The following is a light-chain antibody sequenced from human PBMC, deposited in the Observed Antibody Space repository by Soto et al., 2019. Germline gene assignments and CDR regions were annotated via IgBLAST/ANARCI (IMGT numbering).Light chain of an antibody. CDR3: QVWDSATDHVI. CDR1: DIGSKS. V-gene: IGLV3-21*02. Sequence: SYELTQTPSVSVAPGQTASITCGGSDIGSKSVHWYQQRTGQAPVVVIYDDSDRPSDIPERFSGSNSGSTATQTISGVEAGDEADYYCQVWDSATDHVIFGGGTKLTVL. CDR2: DDS. J-gene: IGLJ2*01.